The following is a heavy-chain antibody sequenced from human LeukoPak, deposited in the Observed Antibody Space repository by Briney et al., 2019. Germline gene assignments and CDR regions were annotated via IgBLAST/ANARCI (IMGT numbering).Heavy chain of an antibody. Sequence: PSETLSLTCSVSGGSMSSSSHYWDWIRQPPGKGLEWIGGINYSGSTYYNPSLQSRVTISRDTSNNQFSLKLGSVTASDTAVYYCASRGTIFGGVRWFAPWGRGTLVIVSS. CDR1: GGSMSSSSHY. D-gene: IGHD3-3*01. J-gene: IGHJ5*02. CDR2: INYSGST. V-gene: IGHV4-39*01. CDR3: ASRGTIFGGVRWFAP.